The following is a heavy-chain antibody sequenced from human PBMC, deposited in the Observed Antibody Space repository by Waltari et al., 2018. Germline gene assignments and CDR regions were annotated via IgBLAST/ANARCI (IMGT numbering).Heavy chain of an antibody. CDR1: GYTFTAYY. CDR3: ARELAGVVMVPTAAGWFDP. J-gene: IGHJ5*02. D-gene: IGHD3-10*01. V-gene: IGHV1-2*02. Sequence: QVQLVQTGAEVKKPGASVKVSCKASGYTFTAYYVHWVRQAPGQGLEWMGWINPDSGGTDYAQKFQCRVTMTSDTSTSKAYMQLSSLRFDDTAIYYCARELAGVVMVPTAAGWFDPWGQGTLVTVSS. CDR2: INPDSGGT.